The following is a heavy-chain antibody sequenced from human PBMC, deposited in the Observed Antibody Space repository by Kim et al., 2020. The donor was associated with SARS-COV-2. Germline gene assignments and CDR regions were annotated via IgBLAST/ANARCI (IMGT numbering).Heavy chain of an antibody. CDR2: ISSSSSTI. Sequence: GGSLRLSCAASGFTFSSYSMNWVRQAPGKGLEWVSYISSSSSTIYYADSVKGRFTISRDNAKNSLYLQMNSLRDEDTAVYYCARSVRKDDYYYYGMDVWGQGTTVTVSS. J-gene: IGHJ6*02. CDR3: ARSVRKDDYYYYGMDV. V-gene: IGHV3-48*02. CDR1: GFTFSSYS.